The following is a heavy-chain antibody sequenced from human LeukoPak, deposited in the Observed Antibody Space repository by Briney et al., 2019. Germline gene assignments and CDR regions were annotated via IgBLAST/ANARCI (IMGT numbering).Heavy chain of an antibody. CDR1: GGSFSGYY. Sequence: SEPLSLTCAVYGGSFSGYYWSWIRQPPGKGLEWIGEINHSGSTNYNPSLKSRVTISVDTSKNQFSLKLSSVTAADTAVYYCATAPYYYDSSGYYFDYWGQGTLVTVSS. V-gene: IGHV4-34*01. D-gene: IGHD3-22*01. J-gene: IGHJ4*02. CDR3: ATAPYYYDSSGYYFDY. CDR2: INHSGST.